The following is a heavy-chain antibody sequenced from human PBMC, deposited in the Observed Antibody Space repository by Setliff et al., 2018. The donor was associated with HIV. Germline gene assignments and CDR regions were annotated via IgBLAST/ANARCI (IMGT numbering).Heavy chain of an antibody. D-gene: IGHD2-2*01. J-gene: IGHJ6*02. CDR1: GNTLTQLG. Sequence: ASVKVSCKGSGNTLTQLGMHWVRQAPGQGLEWMGWINPNSGGTTYAQKFQGRVTMTRDTSISTAYMEVSRLRSDDTAVYYCARDHCSSSGCYEYSYYGMDVWGQGTTVTVSS. V-gene: IGHV1-2*02. CDR2: INPNSGGT. CDR3: ARDHCSSSGCYEYSYYGMDV.